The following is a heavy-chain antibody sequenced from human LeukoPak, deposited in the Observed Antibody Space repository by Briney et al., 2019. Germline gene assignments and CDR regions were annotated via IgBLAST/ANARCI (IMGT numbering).Heavy chain of an antibody. CDR1: GFILSSYW. D-gene: IGHD4-23*01. CDR3: VTLTSAVGEHAFDI. J-gene: IGHJ3*02. Sequence: GGSLRLSCAASGFILSSYWMHWVRQAPGKGLEWVSRMNGDGSSTSSADSVKGRFSISRDIAKNTLYPQMNSLRVEDTAVYYCVTLTSAVGEHAFDIWGQGTLVTVSS. V-gene: IGHV3-74*01. CDR2: MNGDGSST.